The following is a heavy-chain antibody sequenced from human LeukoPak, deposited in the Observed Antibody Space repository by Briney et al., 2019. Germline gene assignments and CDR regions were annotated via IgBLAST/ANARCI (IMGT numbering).Heavy chain of an antibody. V-gene: IGHV3-21*01. Sequence: GGSLRLSCAASGFTFSSYSMNWVRQAPGKGLEWVSSISSSSSYIYYADSVKGRFTISRDNAKNSLYLQMNSLRAEDTAVYYCARGERYDFWSGYYLRGYGNWFDPWGQGTLVTVSS. CDR2: ISSSSSYI. CDR3: ARGERYDFWSGYYLRGYGNWFDP. J-gene: IGHJ5*02. CDR1: GFTFSSYS. D-gene: IGHD3-3*01.